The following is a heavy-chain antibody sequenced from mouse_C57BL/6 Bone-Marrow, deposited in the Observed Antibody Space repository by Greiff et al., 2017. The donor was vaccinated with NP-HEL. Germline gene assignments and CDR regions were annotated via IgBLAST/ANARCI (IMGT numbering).Heavy chain of an antibody. CDR3: ARDGYYGFAY. Sequence: VQLQQSGAELVRPGTSVKVSCKASGYAFTNYLIEWVKQRPGQGLEWIGVINPGSGGTNYNEKFKGKATLTADKSSSTAYMQLSSLTSEDSAVYFCARDGYYGFAYWGQGTLVTVSA. D-gene: IGHD2-3*01. CDR1: GYAFTNYL. CDR2: INPGSGGT. V-gene: IGHV1-54*01. J-gene: IGHJ3*01.